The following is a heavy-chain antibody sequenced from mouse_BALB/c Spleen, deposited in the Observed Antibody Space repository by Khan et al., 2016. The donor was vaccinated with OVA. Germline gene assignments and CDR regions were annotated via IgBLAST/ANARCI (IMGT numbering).Heavy chain of an antibody. J-gene: IGHJ2*01. CDR3: TRDRIDY. CDR2: INPTSGYT. Sequence: VQLQQSGAELAKPGASVKMSCKASGYTFTTYWMHWVKQRPGQGLEWIGYINPTSGYTDYNEKFKERATLSEDKSSSTAYMQLSSLTSEDSAVYYCTRDRIDYWGQGTTLTVSS. CDR1: GYTFTTYW. V-gene: IGHV1-7*01.